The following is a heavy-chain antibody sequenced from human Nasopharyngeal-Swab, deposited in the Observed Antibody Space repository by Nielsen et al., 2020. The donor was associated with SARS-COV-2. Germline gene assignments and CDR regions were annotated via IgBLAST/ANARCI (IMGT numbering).Heavy chain of an antibody. CDR1: GFTFSYYS. CDR3: AREGYCSSTSCLHFDY. J-gene: IGHJ4*02. D-gene: IGHD2-2*01. CDR2: ISGSGSYI. Sequence: GESLKISCAASGFTFSYYSMSWVRQAPGKGLEWVSSISGSGSYIYYADSVKGRFTISRDNAKNSLYLQMNSLRVEDTAVYYCAREGYCSSTSCLHFDYWGQGTLVTVSS. V-gene: IGHV3-21*01.